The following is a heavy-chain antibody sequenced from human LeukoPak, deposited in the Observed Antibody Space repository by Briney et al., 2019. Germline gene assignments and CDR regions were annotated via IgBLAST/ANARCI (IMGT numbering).Heavy chain of an antibody. J-gene: IGHJ4*02. CDR3: AKTVVPALPDY. V-gene: IGHV3-43*02. CDR2: ISGDGGST. CDR1: GFTFDDYA. Sequence: PGGSLRLSCAASGFTFDDYAMHWVRQAPGKGLEWVSLISGDGGSTYYADSVKGRFTISRDNSKNTLYLQMNSLRAEDMAVYYCAKTVVPALPDYWGQGTLVTVSS. D-gene: IGHD2-2*01.